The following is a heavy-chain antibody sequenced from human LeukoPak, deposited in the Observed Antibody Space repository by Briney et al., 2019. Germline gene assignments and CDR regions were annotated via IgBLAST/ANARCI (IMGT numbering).Heavy chain of an antibody. V-gene: IGHV4-4*07. J-gene: IGHJ4*02. CDR2: IYPSGST. CDR3: ARLGYTYGYAFDA. CDR1: GGSISSYF. D-gene: IGHD5-18*01. Sequence: PSETLSLTCSVSGGSISSYFWSWIRQPAGKGLEWIGRIYPSGSTNYNPPLKSRVTMSLDTSRSQFSLKLSSVIAADTAVYYCARLGYTYGYAFDACGQGTLVTVSS.